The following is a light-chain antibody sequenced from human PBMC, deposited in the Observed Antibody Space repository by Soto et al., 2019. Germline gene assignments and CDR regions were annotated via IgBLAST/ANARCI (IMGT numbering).Light chain of an antibody. CDR3: QQYGSSGT. Sequence: DIVLTQSPATLSLSPGNRVTLSCRANERISHSLAWYQQKPGQAPRLLIYGASNRATGIPDRFSGSGSGTDFTLTISRLEPEDFAVYYCQQYGSSGTFGQGTKVDIK. CDR1: ERISHS. V-gene: IGKV3-20*01. J-gene: IGKJ1*01. CDR2: GAS.